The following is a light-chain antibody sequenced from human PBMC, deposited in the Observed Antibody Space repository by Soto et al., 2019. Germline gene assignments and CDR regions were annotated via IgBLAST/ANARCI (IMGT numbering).Light chain of an antibody. CDR2: DVN. CDR3: CSYAGRYTRI. V-gene: IGLV2-11*01. Sequence: QSALTQPRSVSGSPGQSVTISCTGSSSDVSAYPFVSWYQQHPGKAPKLILYDVNQRPSGVPDRFSGSKSGDTASLTISGLQAEDEADYYCCSYAGRYTRIFGGGTKLTVL. CDR1: SSDVSAYPF. J-gene: IGLJ2*01.